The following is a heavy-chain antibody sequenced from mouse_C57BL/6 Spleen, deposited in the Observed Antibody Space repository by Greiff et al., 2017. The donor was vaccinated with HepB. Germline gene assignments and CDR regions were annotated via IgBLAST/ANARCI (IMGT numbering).Heavy chain of an antibody. CDR2: IYPGDGDT. Sequence: QVQLQQSGPELVKPGASVKISCKASGYAFSSSWMNWVKQRPGKGLEWIGRIYPGDGDTNYNGKFKGKATLTADKSSSTAYMQLSSLTSEDSAVYFCARKRLTGVFAYWGQGTLVTVSA. V-gene: IGHV1-82*01. CDR3: ARKRLTGVFAY. J-gene: IGHJ3*01. D-gene: IGHD4-1*01. CDR1: GYAFSSSW.